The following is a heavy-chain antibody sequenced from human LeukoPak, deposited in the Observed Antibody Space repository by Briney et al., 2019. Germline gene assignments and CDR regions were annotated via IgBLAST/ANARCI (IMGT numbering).Heavy chain of an antibody. CDR3: ARENARGFGELLFDY. Sequence: GGSLRLSCAASGFTFSSYAMSWVRQAPGKGLEWVSAISGSGGSTYYADSVKGRFTISRDNSKNTLYLQMNSLRAEDTAVYYCARENARGFGELLFDYWGQGTLVTVSS. V-gene: IGHV3-23*01. CDR2: ISGSGGST. D-gene: IGHD3-10*01. J-gene: IGHJ4*02. CDR1: GFTFSSYA.